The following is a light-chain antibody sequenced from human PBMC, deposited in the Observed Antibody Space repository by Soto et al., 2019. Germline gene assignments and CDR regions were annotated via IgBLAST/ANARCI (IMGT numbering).Light chain of an antibody. CDR2: GVS. CDR1: QSVSSN. CDR3: QQYNNWPRT. J-gene: IGKJ1*01. V-gene: IGKV3-15*01. Sequence: IVMTQSPATLSVFPGERATLSCRASQSVSSNLAWYQQKPGQAPRLIIYGVSTRATGITARFSGSGSGTEFTLTIRTLQSEDLAFYYCQQYNNWPRTFGQGTKVDIK.